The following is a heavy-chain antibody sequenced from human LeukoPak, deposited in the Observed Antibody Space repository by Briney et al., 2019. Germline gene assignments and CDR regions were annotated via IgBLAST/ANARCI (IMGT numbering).Heavy chain of an antibody. V-gene: IGHV1-69*05. Sequence: SVKVSCKASGGTFSSYAIRWVRQAPGQGLEWMGGIIPIFGTANYAQKFQGRVTITTDESTSTAYMELSSLRSEDTAVYYCARDNYAGANWFDPWGQGTLVTVSS. CDR3: ARDNYAGANWFDP. J-gene: IGHJ5*02. CDR1: GGTFSSYA. D-gene: IGHD1-7*01. CDR2: IIPIFGTA.